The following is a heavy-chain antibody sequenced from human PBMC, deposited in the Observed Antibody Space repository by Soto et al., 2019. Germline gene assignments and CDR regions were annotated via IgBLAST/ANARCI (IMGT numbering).Heavy chain of an antibody. D-gene: IGHD3-10*01. CDR1: GFTFSNYG. Sequence: QVQLVESGAGVVQPGRSLRLSCAASGFTFSNYGMHWVRQAPGKGLEWVAVILNDGSNRYHADSVKDRFTISRDNSKNTLYFQMNSLRAEDTAVYYCARDDEYSGNGMDVWGQGTTVTVS. CDR2: ILNDGSNR. V-gene: IGHV3-33*01. J-gene: IGHJ6*02. CDR3: ARDDEYSGNGMDV.